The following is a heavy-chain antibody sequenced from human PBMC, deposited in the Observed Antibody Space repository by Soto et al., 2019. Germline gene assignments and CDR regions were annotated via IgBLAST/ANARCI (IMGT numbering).Heavy chain of an antibody. V-gene: IGHV3-30-3*01. J-gene: IGHJ4*02. D-gene: IGHD6-19*01. CDR3: AKESGWLGEFSEYYFDF. CDR1: GFTFSSYA. CDR2: ISYDGSNK. Sequence: VGSLRLSCAASGFTFSSYAMHWVRQAPGKGLEWVAVISYDGSNKYYADSVKGRFTISRDNSKNTLYLQMNSLRAEDTAVYYCAKESGWLGEFSEYYFDFWGQGTLVTVSS.